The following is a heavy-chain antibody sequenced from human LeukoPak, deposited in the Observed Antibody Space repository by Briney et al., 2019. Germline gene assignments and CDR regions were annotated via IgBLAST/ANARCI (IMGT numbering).Heavy chain of an antibody. CDR1: GYTFTSYG. J-gene: IGHJ5*02. CDR3: ARGFWAGDILTGYYWMPPAPFDP. Sequence: ASVTVSCKASGYTFTSYGISWVRQAPGQGLEWMGWISAYNGNTNYAQKLQGRVTMTTDTSTSTAYMELRSQRSDDTAVYYCARGFWAGDILTGYYWMPPAPFDPWGQGTLVTVSS. CDR2: ISAYNGNT. V-gene: IGHV1-18*04. D-gene: IGHD3-9*01.